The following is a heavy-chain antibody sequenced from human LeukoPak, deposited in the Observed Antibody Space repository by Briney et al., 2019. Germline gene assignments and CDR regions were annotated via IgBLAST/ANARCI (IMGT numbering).Heavy chain of an antibody. CDR1: GFTFSSYE. CDR2: ISSSSSYI. Sequence: PGGSLRLSCAASGFTFSSYEMNWVRQAPGKGLEWVSSISSSSSYIYYADSVKGRFTISRDNAKNSLYLQMNSLRAEDTAVYYCARVPGYSSGGAFDIWGQGTMVTVSS. V-gene: IGHV3-21*01. J-gene: IGHJ3*02. CDR3: ARVPGYSSGGAFDI. D-gene: IGHD6-19*01.